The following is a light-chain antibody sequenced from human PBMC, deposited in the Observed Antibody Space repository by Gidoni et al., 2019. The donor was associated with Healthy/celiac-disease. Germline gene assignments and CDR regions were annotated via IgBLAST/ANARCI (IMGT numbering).Light chain of an antibody. CDR3: QQYYSTPRATMYT. Sequence: DIVMTQSPDSLAVSLGERATINCKSSQSVLYSSNNKNYLAWYQQKPGQPPKLLIYWASTRESGVPDRFSGSGSGTDFTLTISSLQAEDVAVYYCQQYYSTPRATMYTFXQXTKLEIK. V-gene: IGKV4-1*01. CDR2: WAS. CDR1: QSVLYSSNNKNY. J-gene: IGKJ2*01.